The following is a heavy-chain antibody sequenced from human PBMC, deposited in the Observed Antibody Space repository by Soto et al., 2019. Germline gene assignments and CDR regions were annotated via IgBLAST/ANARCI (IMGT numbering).Heavy chain of an antibody. Sequence: EVQLVESGGGLVQPGGSLRLSCEASGFTFRNYDMHWVRQGTGKGLEWVSGISAAGDPDYADSVEGRFPISRENAQNSFFLQMNSLRVGATAVYYCARTDRDFYGLDVWGQGTTVIVSS. CDR2: ISAAGDP. CDR1: GFTFRNYD. J-gene: IGHJ6*02. V-gene: IGHV3-13*05. CDR3: ARTDRDFYGLDV.